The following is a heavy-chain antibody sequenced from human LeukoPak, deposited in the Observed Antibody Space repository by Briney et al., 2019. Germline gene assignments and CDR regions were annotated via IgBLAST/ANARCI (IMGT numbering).Heavy chain of an antibody. Sequence: GGSLRLSCAASGFTFTNAWMSWVRQAPGKGLEWVGRIKSKTDGGTTDYAAPVKGRFTISRDDSKNTLYVQMNGLKTEDTAVYYCIPAPYTYGFAYWGLGTLVTVSS. CDR2: IKSKTDGGTT. V-gene: IGHV3-15*01. CDR1: GFTFTNAW. D-gene: IGHD5-18*01. J-gene: IGHJ4*02. CDR3: IPAPYTYGFAY.